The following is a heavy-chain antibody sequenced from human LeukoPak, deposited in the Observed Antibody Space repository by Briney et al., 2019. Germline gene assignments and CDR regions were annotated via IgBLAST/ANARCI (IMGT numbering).Heavy chain of an antibody. CDR1: GGSFSGYC. V-gene: IGHV4-34*01. J-gene: IGHJ5*02. Sequence: SETLSLTCAVYGGSFSGYCWSWIRQSPGKGLEWIGEINHSGNTNYNPSLKSRLTMSVDTSKNQFSLKLSSVTAADTAVYYCARGYDILTGISNWFDPWGQGTLVTVSS. CDR2: INHSGNT. D-gene: IGHD3-9*01. CDR3: ARGYDILTGISNWFDP.